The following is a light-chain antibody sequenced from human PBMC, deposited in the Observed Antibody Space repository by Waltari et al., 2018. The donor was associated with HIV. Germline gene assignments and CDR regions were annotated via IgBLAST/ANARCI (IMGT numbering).Light chain of an antibody. CDR1: NSDVCGYNY. V-gene: IGLV2-11*01. CDR2: DVS. Sequence: QSALTQPRSVSGSPGQSVTISCTGTNSDVCGYNYVYWYQQHPGKAPKFMIYDVSKRPSGVPDRFSGSKSGNTASLTISGLQAEDEADYYCCSYAGNYTFVFGGGTKLTVL. J-gene: IGLJ2*01. CDR3: CSYAGNYTFV.